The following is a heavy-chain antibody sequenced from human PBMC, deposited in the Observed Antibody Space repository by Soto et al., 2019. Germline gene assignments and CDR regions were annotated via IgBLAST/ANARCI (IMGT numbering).Heavy chain of an antibody. J-gene: IGHJ4*02. CDR3: ARTPTGGSGSYYDDY. CDR2: IIPILGIA. D-gene: IGHD3-10*01. V-gene: IGHV1-69*02. Sequence: SVKVSCKASGGTFSSYTISWVRQAPGQGLEWMGRIIPILGIANYAQKFQGRVTITADKSTSTAYMELSSLRSEDTAVYYCARTPTGGSGSYYDDYWGQGTLVTVSS. CDR1: GGTFSSYT.